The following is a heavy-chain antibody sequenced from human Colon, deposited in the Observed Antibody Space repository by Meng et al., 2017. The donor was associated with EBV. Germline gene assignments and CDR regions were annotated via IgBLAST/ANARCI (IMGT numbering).Heavy chain of an antibody. Sequence: QVQRQESGPGLVEPSGTLSLPCAVAGGSIITSDWWSWVRQPPGKGLEWIGEIYRGGGTNYNPSFKSRVTISVDTSNNHFSLKLSYVTAADTAVYYCARVRVIPAAVGFDYWGQGTLVTVFS. D-gene: IGHD2-2*01. J-gene: IGHJ4*02. CDR1: GGSIITSDW. CDR3: ARVRVIPAAVGFDY. CDR2: IYRGGGT. V-gene: IGHV4-4*02.